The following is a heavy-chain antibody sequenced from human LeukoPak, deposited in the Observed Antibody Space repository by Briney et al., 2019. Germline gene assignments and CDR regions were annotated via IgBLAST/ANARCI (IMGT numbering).Heavy chain of an antibody. CDR3: ARYDSGGFYRNFDY. Sequence: SETLSLTCTVSSGSISSSSYYWGWIRQPPGKGLEWIGNIYYSGSTYYNPSHKSRVTISVDTSQSQFSLRLSSVTAADTAVYYCARYDSGGFYRNFDYWGQGTLVTVSS. J-gene: IGHJ4*02. CDR1: SGSISSSSYY. V-gene: IGHV4-39*01. D-gene: IGHD3-22*01. CDR2: IYYSGST.